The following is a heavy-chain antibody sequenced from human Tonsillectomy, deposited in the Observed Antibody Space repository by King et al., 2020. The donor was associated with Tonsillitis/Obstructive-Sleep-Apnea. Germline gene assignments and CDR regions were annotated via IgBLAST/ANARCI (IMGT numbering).Heavy chain of an antibody. CDR2: INTNTGNP. CDR3: ARGGPITHFGVVIKDNWFDP. J-gene: IGHJ5*02. D-gene: IGHD3-3*01. CDR1: GNTVTSHA. Sequence: QLQLVQSGSELKKPGASVKVSCKASGNTVTSHAMHWVRQAPGQGLEWMGWINTNTGNPTFAQGFIGRFFFSSDTSVSTTYLQISSLKAEDTAVYYCARGGPITHFGVVIKDNWFDPWGQGTLVTVSS. V-gene: IGHV7-4-1*02.